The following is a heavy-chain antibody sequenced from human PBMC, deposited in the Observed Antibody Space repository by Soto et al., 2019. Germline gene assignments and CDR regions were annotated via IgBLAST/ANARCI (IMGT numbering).Heavy chain of an antibody. CDR2: ISAYNGNT. J-gene: IGHJ4*02. D-gene: IGHD5-18*01. V-gene: IGHV1-18*01. Sequence: QVQLVQSGAEVKKPGASVKVSCKASGYTFTSYGISWVRQAPGQGLEWMGWISAYNGNTNYAQKRQGRVTMTTDTSTSTAYMELRSLRSDDTAVYYCAGGRPGYSYGFNLDYWGQGTLVTVSS. CDR3: AGGRPGYSYGFNLDY. CDR1: GYTFTSYG.